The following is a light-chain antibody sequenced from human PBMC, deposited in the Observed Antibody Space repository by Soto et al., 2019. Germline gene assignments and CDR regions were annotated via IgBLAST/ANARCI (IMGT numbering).Light chain of an antibody. J-gene: IGKJ5*01. V-gene: IGKV4-1*01. CDR2: WAS. CDR3: QQYYSTLIT. Sequence: DIALTQSPDSLALSLGERATMNCKSSQSALYSSYTKSYLAWYQVKPGRPPKLLFSWASTRESGFHDRFSGSGSWTDFTLTISSLQAEDVAVYYCQQYYSTLITFGQGTRLEIK. CDR1: QSALYSSYTKSY.